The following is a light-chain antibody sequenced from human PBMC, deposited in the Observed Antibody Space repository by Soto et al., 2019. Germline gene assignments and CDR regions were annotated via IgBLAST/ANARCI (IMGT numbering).Light chain of an antibody. J-gene: IGKJ4*01. Sequence: EIVLTQSPGTLSLSPGERATLSCRASQSVRNNNLAWYQQKPGQAPRFLMYDTSSRATGIPDRFSGSGSGTDFTLTISRLEPEDFAVYYCQQYDSSPLTFGGGTKVEI. CDR3: QQYDSSPLT. CDR1: QSVRNNN. CDR2: DTS. V-gene: IGKV3-20*01.